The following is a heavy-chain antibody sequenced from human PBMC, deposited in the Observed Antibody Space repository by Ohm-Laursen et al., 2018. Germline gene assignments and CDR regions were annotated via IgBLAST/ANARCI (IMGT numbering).Heavy chain of an antibody. CDR2: IWYDGSNK. V-gene: IGHV3-33*08. D-gene: IGHD1-26*01. CDR3: TTWDSLGGTKGGFDY. Sequence: SLRLSCAASGFLFSSFGMHWVRQAPGKGLEWVAVIWYDGSNKYYADSVKGRFTISRDNSKNTLYLQMNSLKTEDTAMYYCTTWDSLGGTKGGFDYWGQGTLVTVSP. J-gene: IGHJ4*02. CDR1: GFLFSSFG.